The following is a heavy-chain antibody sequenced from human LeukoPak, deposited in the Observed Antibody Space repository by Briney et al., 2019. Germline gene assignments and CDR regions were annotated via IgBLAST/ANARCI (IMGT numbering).Heavy chain of an antibody. V-gene: IGHV3-7*01. D-gene: IGHD3-9*01. CDR3: ARDMALRYFDWLFAPSFDY. CDR1: GFTLSSFW. J-gene: IGHJ4*02. CDR2: INQDGTEK. Sequence: GGSLRLSCAASGFTLSSFWMSWVRQAPGKGLEWVANINQDGTEKYYVDSVKGRFTISRDNAKNSLYLQMNSLRAEDTAVYYCARDMALRYFDWLFAPSFDYWGQGTLVTVSS.